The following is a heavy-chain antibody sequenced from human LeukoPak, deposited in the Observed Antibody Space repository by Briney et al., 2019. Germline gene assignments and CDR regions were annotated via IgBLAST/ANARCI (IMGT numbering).Heavy chain of an antibody. CDR3: AGLVVGTATIDY. Sequence: SETLSLTCTVSGGSISSSSYYWGWIRQPPGKGLEWIGSIYYSGSTYYNPSLKSRVTISVDTSKNQFSLKLNSVTAADTAVYHRAGLVVGTATIDYWGQGTLVTVSS. CDR2: IYYSGST. D-gene: IGHD2-21*02. J-gene: IGHJ4*02. CDR1: GGSISSSSYY. V-gene: IGHV4-39*01.